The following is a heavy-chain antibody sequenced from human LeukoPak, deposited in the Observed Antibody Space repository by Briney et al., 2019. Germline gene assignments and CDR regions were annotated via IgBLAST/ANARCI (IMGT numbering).Heavy chain of an antibody. J-gene: IGHJ5*02. V-gene: IGHV4-38-2*02. CDR3: AGESLTWLQSRTSWFDP. D-gene: IGHD5-24*01. CDR2: IYYSGST. CDR1: GYSISSGYY. Sequence: SETLSLTCTVSGYSISSGYYWGWIRQPPGKGLEWIGTIYYSGSTYYNPSLKSRVTISVDSSKNQFSLRLSSVTAADTAVYYCAGESLTWLQSRTSWFDPWGQGTLVTVSS.